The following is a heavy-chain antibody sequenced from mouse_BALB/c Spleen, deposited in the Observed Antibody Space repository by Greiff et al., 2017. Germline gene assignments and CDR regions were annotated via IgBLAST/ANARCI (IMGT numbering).Heavy chain of an antibody. CDR2: ISSGGST. V-gene: IGHV5-6-5*01. D-gene: IGHD1-2*01. CDR1: GFTFSSYA. CDR3: ARGNGLFAY. J-gene: IGHJ2*01. Sequence: EVKLMESGGGLVKPGGSLKLSCAASGFTFSSYAMSWVRQTPEKRLEWVASISSGGSTYYPDSVKGRFTISRDNARNILYLQMSSLRSEDTAMYYCARGNGLFAYWGQGTTLTVSS.